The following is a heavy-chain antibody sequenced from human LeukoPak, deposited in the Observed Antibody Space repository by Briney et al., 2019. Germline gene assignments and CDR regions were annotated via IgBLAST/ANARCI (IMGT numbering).Heavy chain of an antibody. D-gene: IGHD6-19*01. V-gene: IGHV1-46*01. CDR1: GYTLTSYY. CDR3: ARGGQWLVQNYWFDP. CDR2: INPSGGST. Sequence: ASVKVSCKASGYTLTSYYMHWVRQAPGQGLEWMGIINPSGGSTSYAQKFQGRVTMTRDTSTSTVYMELSSLRSEDTAVYYCARGGQWLVQNYWFDPWGQGTLVTVSS. J-gene: IGHJ5*02.